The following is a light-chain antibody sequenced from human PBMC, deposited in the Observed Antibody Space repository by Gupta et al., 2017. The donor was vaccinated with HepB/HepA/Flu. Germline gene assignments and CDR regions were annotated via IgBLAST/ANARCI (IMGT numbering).Light chain of an antibody. V-gene: IGLV2-8*01. CDR1: SSDIGEYNY. Sequence: QSALTQPPSASGSPGHSVTVSCTGTSSDIGEYNYVAWYQQHPGKETKIMMDYVKKRPSGVMDRFLCYTTGNNASPRTYGLRTEEEADDYCSLSEASNDIFVFGGGT. CDR3: SLSEASNDIFV. CDR2: YVK. J-gene: IGLJ7*01.